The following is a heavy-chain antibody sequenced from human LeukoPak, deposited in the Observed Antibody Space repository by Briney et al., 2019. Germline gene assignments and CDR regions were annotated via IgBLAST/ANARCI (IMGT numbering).Heavy chain of an antibody. CDR1: GVTLSNYA. V-gene: IGHV3-33*08. D-gene: IGHD3-9*01. J-gene: IGHJ4*02. CDR2: IWYDGSNK. Sequence: GGSLRLSCVASGVTLSNYAMSWARQAPGKGLEWVAVIWYDGSNKNYADSIKGRFTISRDNSKNTLYLQMNSLRAEDTAVYYCASSYYDILTGYQELDHWGQGTLVTVSS. CDR3: ASSYYDILTGYQELDH.